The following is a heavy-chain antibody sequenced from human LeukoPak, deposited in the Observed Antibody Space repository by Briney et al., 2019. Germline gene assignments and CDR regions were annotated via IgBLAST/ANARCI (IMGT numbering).Heavy chain of an antibody. CDR2: ISSSSSTI. CDR1: GFTFSSYS. Sequence: PGGSLRLSCAASGFTFSSYSMNWVRQAPGKGLEWVSYISSSSSTIYYADSVKGRFTISRDNAKNSLYLQMNSLRAEDTAVYYCGREGVGETLWYFDLWGRGTLVTVSS. V-gene: IGHV3-48*04. J-gene: IGHJ2*01. CDR3: GREGVGETLWYFDL. D-gene: IGHD1-26*01.